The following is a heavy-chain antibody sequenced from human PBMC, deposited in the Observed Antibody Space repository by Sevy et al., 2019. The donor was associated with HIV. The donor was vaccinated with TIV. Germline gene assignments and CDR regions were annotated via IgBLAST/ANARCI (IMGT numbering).Heavy chain of an antibody. D-gene: IGHD1-7*01. CDR1: GFPFSDAW. V-gene: IGHV3-15*01. J-gene: IGHJ3*01. CDR3: TTDWGTGTTWVRAFDL. CDR2: IKNENDGGTT. Sequence: GGSLRLSCAASGFPFSDAWMNWVRQAPGKGLEWVGLIKNENDGGTTDYAAPVKGRSTISRDDSKNTLYLQMSSLKTEDTAIYCTTDWGTGTTWVRAFDLWGQGTMVTVSS.